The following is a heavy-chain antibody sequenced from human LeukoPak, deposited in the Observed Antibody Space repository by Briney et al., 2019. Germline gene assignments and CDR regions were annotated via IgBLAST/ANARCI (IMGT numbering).Heavy chain of an antibody. Sequence: SVKVSCKASGGSFSNFVITWVRQAPGQGLEWMGRIIPVLGVSNFAQKLQGRVTISADKSTNTAHMELSRLESGDTAVYYCARAIAAASIFDYWGQGTLVTVSS. J-gene: IGHJ4*02. CDR3: ARAIAAASIFDY. CDR2: IIPVLGVS. D-gene: IGHD6-13*01. CDR1: GGSFSNFV. V-gene: IGHV1-69*04.